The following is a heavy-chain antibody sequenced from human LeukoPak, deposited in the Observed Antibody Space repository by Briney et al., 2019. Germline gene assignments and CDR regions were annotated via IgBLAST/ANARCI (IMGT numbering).Heavy chain of an antibody. V-gene: IGHV4-34*01. CDR3: ARGRKPRTIFGVVITFDP. J-gene: IGHJ5*02. D-gene: IGHD3-3*01. Sequence: SETLSLTCAVYGGSSSGYYWSWIRQPPGKGLEWIGEINHSGSTNYNPSLKSRVTISVDTSKNQFSLKLSSVTAADTAVYYCARGRKPRTIFGVVITFDPWGQGTLVTVSS. CDR1: GGSSSGYY. CDR2: INHSGST.